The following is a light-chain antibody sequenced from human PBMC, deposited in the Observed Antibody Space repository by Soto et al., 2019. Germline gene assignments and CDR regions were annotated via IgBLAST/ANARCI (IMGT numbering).Light chain of an antibody. CDR2: SAS. CDR1: QSVSRH. Sequence: EIVMTQSPATLSVSPGERATLSCRASQSVSRHLAWYQQKPGQAPRLLIYSASTRATGIPARFSGSGSGTEFTLTISSQQSEDFAVYYCQQYNSWSTFGQGTRLDIK. J-gene: IGKJ5*01. CDR3: QQYNSWST. V-gene: IGKV3-15*01.